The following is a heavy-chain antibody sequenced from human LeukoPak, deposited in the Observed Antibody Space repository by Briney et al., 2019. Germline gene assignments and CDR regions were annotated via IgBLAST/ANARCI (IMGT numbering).Heavy chain of an antibody. CDR2: INPNSGGT. CDR3: ARAHAYCGGDCYPRPYYYYYYMDV. Sequence: ASVKVSCKASGYTFTGYYMHWVRQAPGQGLEWMGWINPNSGGTNYAQKFQGRVTMTRDTSISTAYMELSRLRSDDTAVYYCARAHAYCGGDCYPRPYYYYYYMDVWGKGTTVTISS. J-gene: IGHJ6*03. D-gene: IGHD2-21*02. V-gene: IGHV1-2*02. CDR1: GYTFTGYY.